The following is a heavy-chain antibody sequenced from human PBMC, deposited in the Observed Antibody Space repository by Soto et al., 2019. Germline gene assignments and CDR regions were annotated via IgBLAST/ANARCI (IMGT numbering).Heavy chain of an antibody. D-gene: IGHD1-20*01. Sequence: QLVQSGDEVKKPGASVKVSCRASGYIFNSVGISWLRQVPGQGLAWMGWVSTYSEHTKSVQKLQDRVTLTADTSMSTVHMELRSLRSADTAVYYCARDLNWNNVLGFDSWGQGTLVTVSS. V-gene: IGHV1-18*04. CDR1: GYIFNSVG. CDR2: VSTYSEHT. CDR3: ARDLNWNNVLGFDS. J-gene: IGHJ4*02.